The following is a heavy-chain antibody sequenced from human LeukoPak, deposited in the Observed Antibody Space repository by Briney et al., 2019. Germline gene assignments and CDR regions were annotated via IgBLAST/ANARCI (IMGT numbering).Heavy chain of an antibody. Sequence: ASVKVSCKASGGTFSSYAISWVRQAPGQGLEWMGGIIPIFGTANYAQKFQGRVTITADESTSTAYMELSSLGSEDTAVYYCARDQGSYGPEPRFDYWGQGTLVTVSS. V-gene: IGHV1-69*13. CDR2: IIPIFGTA. D-gene: IGHD5-18*01. CDR3: ARDQGSYGPEPRFDY. J-gene: IGHJ4*02. CDR1: GGTFSSYA.